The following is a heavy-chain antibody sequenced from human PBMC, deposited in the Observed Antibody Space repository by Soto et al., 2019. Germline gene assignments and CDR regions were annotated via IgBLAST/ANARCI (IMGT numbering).Heavy chain of an antibody. CDR2: IKSKTDGGTT. J-gene: IGHJ6*02. V-gene: IGHV3-15*07. D-gene: IGHD6-19*01. CDR3: TTVGVKSIAVAGSNYYYYGMDV. Sequence: GGSLRLSCAASGFTFSNAWMNWVRQAPGKGLEWVGRIKSKTDGGTTDYAAPVKGRFTISRDDSKNTLYLQMNSLKTEDTAVYYCTTVGVKSIAVAGSNYYYYGMDVWGQGTTVTVSS. CDR1: GFTFSNAW.